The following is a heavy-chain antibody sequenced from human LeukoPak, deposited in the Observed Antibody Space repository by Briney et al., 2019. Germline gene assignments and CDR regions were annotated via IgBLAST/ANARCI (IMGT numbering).Heavy chain of an antibody. V-gene: IGHV4-59*08. Sequence: PGGSLRLSCAASGFTFSSYSMNWVRQAPGKGLEWIGYIYYSGITDYNPSLKSRVTISVDTSKSQFSLKLSSVTAADTAVYYCARILPGHSCFDPWGQGTLVTVSS. CDR3: ARILPGHSCFDP. J-gene: IGHJ5*02. CDR2: IYYSGIT. CDR1: GFTFSSYS.